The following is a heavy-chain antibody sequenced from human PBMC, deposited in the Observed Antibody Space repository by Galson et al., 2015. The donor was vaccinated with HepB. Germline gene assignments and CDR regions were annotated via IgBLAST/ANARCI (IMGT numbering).Heavy chain of an antibody. D-gene: IGHD1/OR15-1a*01. V-gene: IGHV3-9*01. J-gene: IGHJ3*02. Sequence: SLRLSCAASGFTFGDYAMHWVRQAPGKGLEWVSGISWNSGSIVYADSVKGRFSISRDNGKKSLYLQMNSLTAEDAAVYDCARGNKDAFDIWGQGTVVTVS. CDR1: GFTFGDYA. CDR2: ISWNSGSI. CDR3: ARGNKDAFDI.